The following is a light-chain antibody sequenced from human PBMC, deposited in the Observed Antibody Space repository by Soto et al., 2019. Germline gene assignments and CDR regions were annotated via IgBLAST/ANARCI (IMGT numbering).Light chain of an antibody. CDR2: GNS. J-gene: IGLJ2*01. Sequence: QLVLTQPPSVSGAPGQRVTISCTGSSSNIGAGYDVHWYQQLPGTAPKLLIYGNSNRPSGVPDRFSGSKSGTSASLAITGLKAEDEADYYCQSYDSSLSALVFGGGTKLTVL. CDR1: SSNIGAGYD. CDR3: QSYDSSLSALV. V-gene: IGLV1-40*01.